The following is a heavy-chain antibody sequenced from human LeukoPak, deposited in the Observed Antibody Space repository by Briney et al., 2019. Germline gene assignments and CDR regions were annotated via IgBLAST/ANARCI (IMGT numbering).Heavy chain of an antibody. V-gene: IGHV3-43*02. CDR1: GFTFDDYA. Sequence: GGSLRHSRAASGFTFDDYAMHWVRQAPGKGLEGVSLISGDGGSKYYADSVKGRFIITRDNSKNSMYLQMISLRTEDTALYYCAKGNSGYDYVREQVFYYWGQGTQVTVSS. D-gene: IGHD5-12*01. CDR2: ISGDGGSK. CDR3: AKGNSGYDYVREQVFYY. J-gene: IGHJ4*02.